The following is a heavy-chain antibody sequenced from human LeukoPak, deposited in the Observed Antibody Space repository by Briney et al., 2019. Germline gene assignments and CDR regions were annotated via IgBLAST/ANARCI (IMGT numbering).Heavy chain of an antibody. CDR2: ITGSGGIT. CDR3: AKAPYNSGTYYTYYFDS. J-gene: IGHJ4*02. V-gene: IGHV3-23*01. CDR1: GFTFSSYA. Sequence: LGGCLRLSCAASGFTFSSYAISWGRQARGKGLEWVSAITGSGGITYYADSVKGRTTISKDNSRNTLYLQMNSLRAEDTAVYYCAKAPYNSGTYYTYYFDSWGQGTLVTVSS. D-gene: IGHD3-10*01.